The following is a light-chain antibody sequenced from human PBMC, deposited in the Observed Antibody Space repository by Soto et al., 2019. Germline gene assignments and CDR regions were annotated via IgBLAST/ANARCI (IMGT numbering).Light chain of an antibody. CDR2: EVS. J-gene: IGLJ1*01. Sequence: QSVLTQPASVSASPVQSITISCTGTSSDVGGYNYVSWHQQHPGKAPKLMIYEVSNRPSGVSNRFSGSKSGNTASLTISGLQAEDEADYYCSSYTSSSPYVFGTGTKVTVL. CDR1: SSDVGGYNY. V-gene: IGLV2-14*01. CDR3: SSYTSSSPYV.